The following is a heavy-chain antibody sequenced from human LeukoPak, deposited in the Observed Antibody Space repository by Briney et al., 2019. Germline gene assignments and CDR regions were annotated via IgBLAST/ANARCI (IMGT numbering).Heavy chain of an antibody. Sequence: PGGSLRLSCAASGFTFSDYWMYWFRQAPGEGLVWVSRMNIDGRSISYADSVKGRFTMSRDNAKNTLYLQMNSLRVEDTAVYYCARAGGGDSRMAYDPWGQGTLVTVSS. CDR1: GFTFSDYW. D-gene: IGHD6-13*01. V-gene: IGHV3-74*01. J-gene: IGHJ5*02. CDR2: MNIDGRSI. CDR3: ARAGGGDSRMAYDP.